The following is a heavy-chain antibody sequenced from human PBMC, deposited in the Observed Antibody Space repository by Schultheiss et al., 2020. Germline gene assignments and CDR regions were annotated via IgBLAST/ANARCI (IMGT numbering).Heavy chain of an antibody. J-gene: IGHJ1*01. CDR1: GFTFSSYS. CDR3: AKDISPVRTGYFQH. Sequence: GGSLRLSCAASGFTFSSYSMNWVRQAPGKGLEWVSAISGSGGSTYYADSVKGRFTISRDNSKNTLYLQMNSLRAEDTAVYYCAKDISPVRTGYFQHWGQGTLVTVSS. CDR2: ISGSGGST. D-gene: IGHD1-1*01. V-gene: IGHV3-23*01.